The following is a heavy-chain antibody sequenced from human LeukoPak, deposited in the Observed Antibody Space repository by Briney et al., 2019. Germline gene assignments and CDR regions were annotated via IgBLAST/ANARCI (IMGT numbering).Heavy chain of an antibody. CDR2: ISSSSSYM. V-gene: IGHV3-21*01. CDR3: ARYSTSFNYGMDV. J-gene: IGHJ6*02. CDR1: GFTFSSYS. Sequence: GGSLRLSCAASGFTFSSYSMNWVRQAPGKGLEWVSSISSSSSYMYYADSVKGRFTISRDNAKNSLYLQMNSLRAEDTAVYYCARYSTSFNYGMDVWGQGTTVTVSS. D-gene: IGHD6-13*01.